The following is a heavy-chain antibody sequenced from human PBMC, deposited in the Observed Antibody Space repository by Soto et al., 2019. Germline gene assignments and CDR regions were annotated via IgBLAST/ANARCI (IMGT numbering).Heavy chain of an antibody. CDR1: GYTFTSYG. J-gene: IGHJ6*02. D-gene: IGHD5-18*01. CDR3: ARDKRIQLWLGARYYYGMDV. V-gene: IGHV1-18*04. Sequence: ASVKVSCKASGYTFTSYGISWVRQAPGQGLEWMGWISAYNGNTNYAQKLQGRVTMTTDTSTSTAYMELRSLRSDDTAVYYCARDKRIQLWLGARYYYGMDVWGQGTTVTVSS. CDR2: ISAYNGNT.